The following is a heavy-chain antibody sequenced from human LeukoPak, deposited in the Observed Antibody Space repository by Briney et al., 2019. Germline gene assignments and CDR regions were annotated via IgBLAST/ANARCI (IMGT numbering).Heavy chain of an antibody. V-gene: IGHV3-21*01. J-gene: IGHJ4*02. CDR1: GFTFSSYS. CDR3: ARDSERWLQSGPGGY. CDR2: ISSSSSYI. D-gene: IGHD5-24*01. Sequence: PGGSLRLSCAAPGFTFSSYSMNWVRQAPGKGLEWVSSISSSSSYIYYADSVKGRFTISRDNAKNSLYLQMNSLRAEDTAVYYCARDSERWLQSGPGGYWGQGTLVTVSS.